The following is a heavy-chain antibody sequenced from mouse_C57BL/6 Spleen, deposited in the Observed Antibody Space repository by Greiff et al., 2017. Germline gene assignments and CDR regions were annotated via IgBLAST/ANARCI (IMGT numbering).Heavy chain of an antibody. Sequence: QVQLQQSGAELVRPGASVTLSCKASGYTFTDYEMHWVKQTPVHVLEWIGALDPETGGTAYNQKFKGKAILTADKSSSTAYLELRSLTSEDSAVYYCTRSQTAQATGFAYWGQGTLVTVSA. CDR3: TRSQTAQATGFAY. CDR2: LDPETGGT. V-gene: IGHV1-15*01. D-gene: IGHD3-2*02. CDR1: GYTFTDYE. J-gene: IGHJ3*01.